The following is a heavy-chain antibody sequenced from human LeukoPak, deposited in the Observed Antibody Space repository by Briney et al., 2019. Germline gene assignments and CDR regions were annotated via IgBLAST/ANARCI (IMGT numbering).Heavy chain of an antibody. CDR1: GGSISSYY. Sequence: SETLSLTCTVSGGSISSYYWSWIRQPPGKGVEWLGYISYSGSTNYNPSLKSRVTISVDTSKNQFSLKLSSVTAADTAVYYCARHAAVEGSSGWSPLWWFDPWGQGTLVTVSS. CDR2: ISYSGST. D-gene: IGHD6-19*01. CDR3: ARHAAVEGSSGWSPLWWFDP. V-gene: IGHV4-59*08. J-gene: IGHJ5*02.